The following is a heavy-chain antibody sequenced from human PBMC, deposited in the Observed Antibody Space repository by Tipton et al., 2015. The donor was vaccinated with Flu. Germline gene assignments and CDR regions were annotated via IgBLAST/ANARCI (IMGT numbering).Heavy chain of an antibody. D-gene: IGHD3-3*01. J-gene: IGHJ3*02. CDR3: ARSDFWSGSAKAFDI. V-gene: IGHV4-4*07. CDR1: GGSISSHY. Sequence: LRLSCTVSGGSISSHYWSWIRQPAGKGLEWIGRFYTSGTTNYNPSLKSRLTRSVDTSKNQFSLKLSSVTAADTAVYYCARSDFWSGSAKAFDIWGQGTMVTVSS. CDR2: FYTSGTT.